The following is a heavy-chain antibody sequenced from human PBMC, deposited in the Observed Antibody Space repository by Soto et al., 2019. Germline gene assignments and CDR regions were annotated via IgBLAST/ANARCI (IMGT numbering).Heavy chain of an antibody. CDR1: GFSVSIKY. CDR3: TRDDVHFNGDRYYGVPMDV. CDR2: IKSGGTT. Sequence: EVQLVASGGDLVQPGGSLRPSCAPSGFSVSIKYMSWVRQPPGKGLEWVSLIKSGGTTYYAGSVKGRVTISRDYSENTLFLQMNSLRVEDTAVYYCTRDDVHFNGDRYYGVPMDVWGKGTTVTVSA. D-gene: IGHD2-8*01. V-gene: IGHV3-66*01. J-gene: IGHJ6*04.